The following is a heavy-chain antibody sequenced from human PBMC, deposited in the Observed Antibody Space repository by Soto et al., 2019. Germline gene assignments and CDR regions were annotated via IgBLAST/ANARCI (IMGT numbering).Heavy chain of an antibody. Sequence: EVQLVESGGGLVQPGGSLRLSCAASGFTFSSYSMNWVRQAPGQGLQWASYISSSSSTIYYADAVKGRFTVSRDNAKYSLYLQMNSLRDEDTAVYYCARDCGRAPTVWGAFDIWGQGTMVTVSS. CDR2: ISSSSSTI. D-gene: IGHD3-16*01. J-gene: IGHJ3*02. V-gene: IGHV3-48*02. CDR1: GFTFSSYS. CDR3: ARDCGRAPTVWGAFDI.